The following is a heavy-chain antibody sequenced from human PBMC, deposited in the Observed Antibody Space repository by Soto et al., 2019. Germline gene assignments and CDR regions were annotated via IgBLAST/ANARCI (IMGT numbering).Heavy chain of an antibody. Sequence: GASVKVSCKTSGYTFTDYYMHWVRHAPGQGLEWMGWINPNSGGPISAQKFQGRVTITADESTSTAYMELSSLRSEDTAVYYCAIINYGDFDYWGQGTLVTVSS. CDR3: AIINYGDFDY. V-gene: IGHV1-2*02. CDR2: INPNSGGP. D-gene: IGHD4-17*01. J-gene: IGHJ4*02. CDR1: GYTFTDYY.